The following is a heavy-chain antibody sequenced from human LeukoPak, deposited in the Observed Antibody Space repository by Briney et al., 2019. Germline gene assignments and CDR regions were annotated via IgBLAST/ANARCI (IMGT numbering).Heavy chain of an antibody. Sequence: PSETLSLTCSVSGGSISGYYWSWIRQPPGKGLEWIGFIYYNGSTNYNPSLKSRITISVDTSKNQFSLKLNPVTAADTAIFYCARIRRYDYDGFRPGWVYWYFDVWGRGTLVTVSS. CDR3: ARIRRYDYDGFRPGWVYWYFDV. J-gene: IGHJ2*01. V-gene: IGHV4-59*01. CDR1: GGSISGYY. D-gene: IGHD4-23*01. CDR2: IYYNGST.